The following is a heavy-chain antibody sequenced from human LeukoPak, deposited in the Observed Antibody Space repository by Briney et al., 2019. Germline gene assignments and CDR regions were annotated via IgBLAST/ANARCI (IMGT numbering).Heavy chain of an antibody. CDR3: ARALGEQQLSNWFDP. CDR2: ISSSSSFE. V-gene: IGHV3-21*01. Sequence: GGSLRLSCEASGFTFSSYSMNWVRQAPGKGLEWVSSISSSSSFEYYADSVKGRFTISRDNAKNSLYLQMNSLRAEDTAVYYCARALGEQQLSNWFDPWGQGTLVTVSS. D-gene: IGHD6-13*01. J-gene: IGHJ5*02. CDR1: GFTFSSYS.